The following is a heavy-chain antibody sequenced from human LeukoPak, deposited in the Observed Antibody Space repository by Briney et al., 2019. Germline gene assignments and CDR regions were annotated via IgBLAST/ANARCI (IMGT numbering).Heavy chain of an antibody. CDR1: GGSISSGDYY. J-gene: IGHJ3*02. Sequence: PSQTLSLTCTVSGGSISSGDYYWSWIRQPPGKGLEWIGYIYYSGSTYYNPSLKSRVTISVDTSKNQFSLKLSSVTAADTAVYYCGEQHPSRPGAFDIWGQGTMVTVSS. CDR2: IYYSGST. CDR3: GEQHPSRPGAFDI. D-gene: IGHD1/OR15-1a*01. V-gene: IGHV4-30-4*08.